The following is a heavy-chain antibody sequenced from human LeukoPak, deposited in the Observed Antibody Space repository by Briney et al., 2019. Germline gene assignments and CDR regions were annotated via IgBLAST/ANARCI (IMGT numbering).Heavy chain of an antibody. CDR3: ASGIRERGFDY. J-gene: IGHJ4*02. V-gene: IGHV3-11*04. CDR2: ISGSGNTI. CDR1: GFTFSDHF. D-gene: IGHD1-1*01. Sequence: GGSLRLSCAASGFTFSDHFMSWIRQAPGRGLEWLSFISGSGNTIYYADSVKGRFTTSRDNAKKSLYLQMNSLRAEDTALYFCASGIRERGFDYWGQGTLVTVSS.